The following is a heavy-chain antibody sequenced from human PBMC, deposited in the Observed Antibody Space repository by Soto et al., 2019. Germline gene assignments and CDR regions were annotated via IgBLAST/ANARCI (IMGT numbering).Heavy chain of an antibody. J-gene: IGHJ4*02. Sequence: EVQLVESGGGLVQPGGSLRLSCAASGFTFSSYCMHWVRQAPGKGLVWVSRINSDGSSTSYADSVKGRFTISRDNAKNTMYLQMNSLRAEDTGVDYCARDIRSCSSASGWASSYFDYWGQGTLVTVSS. V-gene: IGHV3-74*01. CDR2: INSDGSST. D-gene: IGHD2-2*01. CDR1: GFTFSSYC. CDR3: ARDIRSCSSASGWASSYFDY.